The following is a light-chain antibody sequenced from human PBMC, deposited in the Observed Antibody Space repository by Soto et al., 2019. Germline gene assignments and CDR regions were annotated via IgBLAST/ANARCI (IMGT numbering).Light chain of an antibody. J-gene: IGLJ2*01. CDR3: VTCDDRLSTVV. CDR2: RND. Sequence: QSVLTQPPSASGTPGQRVTISCSGSSSTIGSNSVYWYQHLPGMAPQLLIYRNDQRPSGVPDRFSGSKSGTSASLSISGLQSEDEADYYLVTCDDRLSTVVFGGGTKLTVL. V-gene: IGLV1-47*01. CDR1: SSTIGSNS.